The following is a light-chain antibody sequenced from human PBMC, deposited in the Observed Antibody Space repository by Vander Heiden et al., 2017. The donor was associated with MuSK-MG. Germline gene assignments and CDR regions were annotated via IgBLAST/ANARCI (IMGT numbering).Light chain of an antibody. V-gene: IGKV4-1*01. Sequence: DNVMTHSPDTLALSLGERATINCRSSQSVLYNSNNYLAWYQQKPGRPPRLLIYWASARESGVPVRFNDSGYGKDFTRAISYRQADDVAVYYCLQYVNKLPLTFGGGTKVEIK. CDR3: LQYVNKLPLT. CDR2: WAS. J-gene: IGKJ4*01. CDR1: QSVLYNSNNY.